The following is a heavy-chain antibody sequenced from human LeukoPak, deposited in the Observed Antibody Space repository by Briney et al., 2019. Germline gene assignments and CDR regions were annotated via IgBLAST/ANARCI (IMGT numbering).Heavy chain of an antibody. CDR3: ASGPTPNRNPTFYY. D-gene: IGHD1-14*01. J-gene: IGHJ4*02. CDR2: IYSGGST. Sequence: PGGSLRLSCAASGFTFSSNYMSWVRQAPGKGLEWVSVIYSGGSTYYADSVKGRFTISRDNSKNTLYLQMNSLRAEDTAVYYCASGPTPNRNPTFYYWGQGTLVTVSS. CDR1: GFTFSSNY. V-gene: IGHV3-53*01.